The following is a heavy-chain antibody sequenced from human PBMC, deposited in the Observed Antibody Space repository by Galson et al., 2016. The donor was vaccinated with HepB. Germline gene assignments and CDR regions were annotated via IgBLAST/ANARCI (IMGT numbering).Heavy chain of an antibody. CDR3: ARGPLWFGDIDS. D-gene: IGHD3-10*01. Sequence: SLTCTVSGSSISSYFWSWIRQPPGKGLEWIGYIFDTGSTKYNPSLESRVTISVDTSKKQFSLKLNSVTAVDTDVYYCARGPLWFGDIDSWGQGTLVTVSP. V-gene: IGHV4-59*01. CDR1: GSSISSYF. J-gene: IGHJ4*02. CDR2: IFDTGST.